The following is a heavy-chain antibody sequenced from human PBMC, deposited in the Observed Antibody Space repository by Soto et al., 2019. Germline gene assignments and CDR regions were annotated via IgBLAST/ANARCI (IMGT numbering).Heavy chain of an antibody. Sequence: ASVKVSCKASGYTFTSYDINWVRQATGQGLEWMGWMNPNSGNTGYAQKFQGRVTMTRNTSISTAYMGLSSLRSEDTAVYYCARGEGETGTLYYYYYMDVWGKGTTVTVSS. J-gene: IGHJ6*03. CDR1: GYTFTSYD. CDR3: ARGEGETGTLYYYYYMDV. V-gene: IGHV1-8*01. D-gene: IGHD1-7*01. CDR2: MNPNSGNT.